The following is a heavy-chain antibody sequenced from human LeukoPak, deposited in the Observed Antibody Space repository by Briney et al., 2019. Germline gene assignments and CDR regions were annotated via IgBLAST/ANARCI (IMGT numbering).Heavy chain of an antibody. D-gene: IGHD1-26*01. Sequence: GGSLRLSCAASGFTFSSYEMNWVRQAPGKGLEWVSSISSSSSYIYYADSVKGRFTISKDNAKNSLYLQMNSLRAEDTAVYYCARDLRLLVGAPHFDYWGQGTLVTVSS. V-gene: IGHV3-21*01. J-gene: IGHJ4*02. CDR3: ARDLRLLVGAPHFDY. CDR1: GFTFSSYE. CDR2: ISSSSSYI.